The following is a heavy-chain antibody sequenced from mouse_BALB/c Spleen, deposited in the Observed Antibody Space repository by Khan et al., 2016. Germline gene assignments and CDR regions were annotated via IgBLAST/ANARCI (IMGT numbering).Heavy chain of an antibody. D-gene: IGHD2-1*01. CDR2: IDPENGAT. CDR3: NAIYYGNYIYFDY. V-gene: IGHV14-4*02. J-gene: IGHJ2*01. CDR1: GFNIKDYY. Sequence: VQLQQSGAELVRSGASVRLSCTASGFNIKDYYMHWVKQRPEQGLEWIGWIDPENGATEYAPKFQGKATMTADTSSNTAYLQLSSLTSEDTAVYYYNAIYYGNYIYFDYWGQGTTLTVSS.